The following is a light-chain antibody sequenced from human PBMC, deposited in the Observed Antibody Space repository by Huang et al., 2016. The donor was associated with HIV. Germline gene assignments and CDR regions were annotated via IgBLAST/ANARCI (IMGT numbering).Light chain of an antibody. CDR2: EAS. CDR3: QQYKDYSQT. Sequence: DIQMTQSPSTLSASVGDRVTITCRASQSISTWVAWYQQKPGKAPNHLINEASNLESGVPSRFIGSGSGTEFTLTISSLQPDDFETYFCQQYKDYSQTFGQGTKVDIK. CDR1: QSISTW. V-gene: IGKV1-5*03. J-gene: IGKJ1*01.